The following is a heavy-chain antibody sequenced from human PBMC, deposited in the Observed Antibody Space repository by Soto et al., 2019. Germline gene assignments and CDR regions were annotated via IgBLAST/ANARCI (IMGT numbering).Heavy chain of an antibody. CDR2: IIPMFGTT. CDR3: GRDGAGMGATFDY. Sequence: QVQLVQSGAVVKKPGSSVKVSCKASRGTFSIYAMNWVRQAPGPGLEWMGGIIPMFGTTTYAQKFQGRVTITADESTSTVYMELTGQTSDDTAVYYCGRDGAGMGATFDYWGQGTLVTVSS. D-gene: IGHD1-26*01. V-gene: IGHV1-69*12. CDR1: RGTFSIYA. J-gene: IGHJ4*02.